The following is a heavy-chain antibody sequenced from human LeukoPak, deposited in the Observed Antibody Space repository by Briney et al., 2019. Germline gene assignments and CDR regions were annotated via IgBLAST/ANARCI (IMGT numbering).Heavy chain of an antibody. V-gene: IGHV3-23*01. CDR2: LSGSGITT. CDR3: AKGIYSSGWSYFDY. Sequence: HPGGSLRLSCAASGFTFSNSAMSWVRQAPGKGLEWVSTLSGSGITTYYAASVKGRFTISRDNSKNTLYLQMNSLRAEDTAVYYCAKGIYSSGWSYFDYWGHGTLVTVSS. D-gene: IGHD6-19*01. J-gene: IGHJ4*01. CDR1: GFTFSNSA.